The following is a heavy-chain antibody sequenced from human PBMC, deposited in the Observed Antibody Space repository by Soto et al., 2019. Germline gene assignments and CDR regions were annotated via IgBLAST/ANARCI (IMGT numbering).Heavy chain of an antibody. J-gene: IGHJ4*02. CDR2: IYYSGST. V-gene: IGHV4-59*01. CDR3: ARESITGNFDY. CDR1: GGSISSYY. D-gene: IGHD1-20*01. Sequence: PSETLSLTCTVSGGSISSYYWSWIRQPPGKGLEWIGHIYYSGSTNYNPSLKSRVTISVDTSKNQFSLKLSSVTAADTAVYYCARESITGNFDYWGQGTLVTVSS.